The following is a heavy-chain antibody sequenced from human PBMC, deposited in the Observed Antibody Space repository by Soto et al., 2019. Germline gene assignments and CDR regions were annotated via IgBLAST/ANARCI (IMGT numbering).Heavy chain of an antibody. J-gene: IGHJ4*02. D-gene: IGHD5-12*01. CDR2: IIPLYGTA. Sequence: QVQLVQSGAEVKKPGSSVKVSCKASGGTFSSFGFNWVRQAPGQGLEWMGGIIPLYGTANHAQRFQARVTISADESTSTVYMELISLRSEDTAIYYCARDRSMDGYNSRSFDYWGQGTLVTVSS. V-gene: IGHV1-69*01. CDR3: ARDRSMDGYNSRSFDY. CDR1: GGTFSSFG.